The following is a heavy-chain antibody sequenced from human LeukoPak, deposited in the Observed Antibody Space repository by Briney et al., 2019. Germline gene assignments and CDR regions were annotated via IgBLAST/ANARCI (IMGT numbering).Heavy chain of an antibody. CDR1: GFTFSSYS. J-gene: IGHJ4*02. D-gene: IGHD3-9*01. V-gene: IGHV3-21*01. CDR2: ISSSSSYI. Sequence: GGSLRLSCAASGFTFSSYSMNWVRQAPGKGLEWVSSISSSSSYIYYADSVKGRFTISTDNAKNSLYLQMNSLRAEDTAVYYCARVGRYFDWLLYTDYWGQGTLVTVSS. CDR3: ARVGRYFDWLLYTDY.